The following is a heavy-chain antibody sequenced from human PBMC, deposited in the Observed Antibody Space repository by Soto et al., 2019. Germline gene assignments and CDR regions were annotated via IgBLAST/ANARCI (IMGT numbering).Heavy chain of an antibody. CDR2: IYSGGST. D-gene: IGHD3-16*01. CDR3: ARAEVGGRTRSYFQH. CDR1: GFTVSSNY. Sequence: EVQLVESGGGLVQPGGSLRLSCAASGFTVSSNYMSWVRQAPGKGLEWVSVIYSGGSTYYADSVKGRFTIFRDNSKNTLYLQMNSLRAEDTAVYYCARAEVGGRTRSYFQHWGQGTLVTVSS. J-gene: IGHJ1*01. V-gene: IGHV3-66*01.